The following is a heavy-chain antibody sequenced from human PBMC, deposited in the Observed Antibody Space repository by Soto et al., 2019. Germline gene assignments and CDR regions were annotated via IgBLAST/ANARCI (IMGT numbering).Heavy chain of an antibody. V-gene: IGHV1-2*04. J-gene: IGHJ3*02. Sequence: ASVKVSCKASGYTFTGYYMHWVRQAPGQGLEWMGWINPNSGGTNYAQKFQGWVTMTRDTSISTAYMELSRLRSDDTAVYYCTSKFGQLLADAFDIWGQGTMVTVSS. CDR1: GYTFTGYY. D-gene: IGHD3-10*01. CDR3: TSKFGQLLADAFDI. CDR2: INPNSGGT.